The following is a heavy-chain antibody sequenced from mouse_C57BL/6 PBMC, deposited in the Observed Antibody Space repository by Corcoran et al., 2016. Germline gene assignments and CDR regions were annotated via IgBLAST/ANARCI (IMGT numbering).Heavy chain of an antibody. CDR3: GRGATVVATEYFDV. V-gene: IGHV1-81*01. CDR2: IYPRSGNT. Sequence: QVQLQQSGAELARPGASVKLSCKASGYTFTSYGISWVKQRTGQGLEWIGEIYPRSGNTYYNEKFKGKATLTADKSSSTAYMELRSLTSEDSAVYFCGRGATVVATEYFDVWGTGTTVTVSS. D-gene: IGHD1-1*01. CDR1: GYTFTSYG. J-gene: IGHJ1*03.